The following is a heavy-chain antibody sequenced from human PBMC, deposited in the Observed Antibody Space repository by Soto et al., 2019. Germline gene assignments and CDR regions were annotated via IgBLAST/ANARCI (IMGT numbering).Heavy chain of an antibody. CDR1: GFSLSNPTMG. D-gene: IGHD3-16*01. CDR3: ARIRELMRGDMPWAFDI. V-gene: IGHV2-26*01. CDR2: IFSNDEK. J-gene: IGHJ3*02. Sequence: QVTLKESGPVLVKPTKTLTLTCTVSGFSLSNPTMGVSWIRQPPGKALEWLAHIFSNDEKSYRTSLKTRLTISKDTSKSQVVLNMTNMDPVDTATYYCARIRELMRGDMPWAFDIWGQGTLVTVSS.